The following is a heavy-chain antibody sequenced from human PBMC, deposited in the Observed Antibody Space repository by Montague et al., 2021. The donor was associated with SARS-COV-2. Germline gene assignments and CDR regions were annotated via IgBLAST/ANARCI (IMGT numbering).Heavy chain of an antibody. CDR2: IFLNGEQ. CDR3: ARIRSDPPLLYLGVWDYYFEF. V-gene: IGHV2-26*01. Sequence: PTLVKPTQTLTLTCTVSGFSLNNRLGVTWIRQPPGKALEWLAHIFLNGEQSVTTSLKTRVTVSRDTSKNQVVLSMTNVDPADTATYYCARIRSDPPLLYLGVWDYYFEFWGQGNLVTVSS. J-gene: IGHJ4*02. CDR1: GFSLNNRLG. D-gene: IGHD3-16*02.